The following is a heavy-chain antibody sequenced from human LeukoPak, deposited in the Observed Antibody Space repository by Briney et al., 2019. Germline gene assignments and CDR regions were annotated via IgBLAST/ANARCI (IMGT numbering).Heavy chain of an antibody. CDR3: AKNGRRAASSGWYEGDYYFDY. D-gene: IGHD6-19*01. Sequence: GGSLRLSCAASGFTFDDYAMHWGRQAPGMGLEWVSLISGDGGSTYYADSVKGRFTISRDNSKNSLYLQMNSLRTEDTALYYCAKNGRRAASSGWYEGDYYFDYWGQGTLVTVSS. V-gene: IGHV3-43*02. CDR1: GFTFDDYA. J-gene: IGHJ4*02. CDR2: ISGDGGST.